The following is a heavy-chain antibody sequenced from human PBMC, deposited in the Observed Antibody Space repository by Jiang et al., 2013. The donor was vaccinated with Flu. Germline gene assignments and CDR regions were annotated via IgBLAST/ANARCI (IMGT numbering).Heavy chain of an antibody. V-gene: IGHV1-2*02. J-gene: IGHJ4*02. D-gene: IGHD1-14*01. CDR1: AYTFSDYL. CDR3: ARARPPKPLDY. CDR2: VNPKNGDT. Sequence: GAEVKKPGASVKVSCKASAYTFSDYLMHWVRQAPGQGLEWMGCVNPKNGDTRYAEKFQGRVTMTRDTSINTAYMELNRLTSDDTSVYYCARARPPKPLDYWGQGTLVTVSS.